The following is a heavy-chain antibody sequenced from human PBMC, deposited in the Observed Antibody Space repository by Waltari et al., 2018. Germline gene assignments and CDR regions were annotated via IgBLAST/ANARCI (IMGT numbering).Heavy chain of an antibody. J-gene: IGHJ5*02. CDR1: GGSISSYY. CDR2: IYTRGST. V-gene: IGHV4-4*07. D-gene: IGHD2-2*01. CDR3: ARGGYCSSTSCPRPFDP. Sequence: QVQLQESGPGLVKPSETLSLTCTVSGGSISSYYWSWIRQPAGKGLEWIGRIYTRGSTNYNPSLKSRVTMSVDTSKNQFSLKLSSVTAADTAVYYCARGGYCSSTSCPRPFDPWGQGTLVTVSS.